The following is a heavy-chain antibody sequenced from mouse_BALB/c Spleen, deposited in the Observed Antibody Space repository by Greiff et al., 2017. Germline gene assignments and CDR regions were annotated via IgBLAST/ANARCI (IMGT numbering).Heavy chain of an antibody. CDR1: GFTFSNYW. CDR2: IRFKSNNYAT. Sequence: DVMLVESGGGLVQPGGSMKLSCVASGFTFSNYWMNWVRQSPEKGLEWVAEIRFKSNNYATHYAESVKGRFTISRDDSKSSVYLQMNNLRAEDTGIYYCTRGLRPYYFDYWGQGTTLTVSS. D-gene: IGHD1-2*01. CDR3: TRGLRPYYFDY. V-gene: IGHV6-6*02. J-gene: IGHJ2*01.